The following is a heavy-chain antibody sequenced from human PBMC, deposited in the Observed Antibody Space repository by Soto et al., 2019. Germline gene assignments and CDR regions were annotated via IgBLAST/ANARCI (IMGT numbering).Heavy chain of an antibody. CDR1: GASISSYY. CDR2: IYYSGST. D-gene: IGHD3-22*01. CDR3: ARHIYDSSGYYYTAYFDY. Sequence: SMPLSLTCSVSGASISSYYWSWIWQPPGKGLEWIGYIYYSGSTNYNPSLKSRVTISVDTSKNQFSLKLSSVTAADTAVYYCARHIYDSSGYYYTAYFDYWGQGTLVTVS. V-gene: IGHV4-59*01. J-gene: IGHJ4*02.